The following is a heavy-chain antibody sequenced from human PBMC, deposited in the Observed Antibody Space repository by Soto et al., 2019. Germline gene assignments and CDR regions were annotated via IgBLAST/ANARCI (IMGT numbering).Heavy chain of an antibody. CDR2: IYYSGST. CDR3: ASPGRYCSSTSCFNFDY. Sequence: QLQLQESGPGLVKPSETLSLTCTVSGGSISSSSYYWGWIRQPPGKGLEWIGSIYYSGSTYYNPSLKSRVTLSVDTSKNQFSQKLSSVTAADTAVYYCASPGRYCSSTSCFNFDYWGQGTLVTVSS. J-gene: IGHJ4*02. CDR1: GGSISSSSYY. D-gene: IGHD2-2*01. V-gene: IGHV4-39*01.